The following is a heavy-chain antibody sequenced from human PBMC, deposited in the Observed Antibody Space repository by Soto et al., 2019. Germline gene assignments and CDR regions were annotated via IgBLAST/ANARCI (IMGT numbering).Heavy chain of an antibody. Sequence: GGSLRLSCAASGFTFSSYWMSWVRQAPGKGLGWVANIKQDGSEKYYVDSVKGRFTISRDNAKNSLYLQMNSLRAEDTAVYYCARDWQQLAEMTYGMDVWGQGTTVTVSS. J-gene: IGHJ6*02. D-gene: IGHD6-13*01. CDR3: ARDWQQLAEMTYGMDV. CDR1: GFTFSSYW. CDR2: IKQDGSEK. V-gene: IGHV3-7*03.